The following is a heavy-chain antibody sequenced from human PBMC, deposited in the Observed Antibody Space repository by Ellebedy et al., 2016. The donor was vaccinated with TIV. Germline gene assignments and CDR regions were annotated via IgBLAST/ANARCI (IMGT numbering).Heavy chain of an antibody. V-gene: IGHV3-66*01. CDR3: ARDCCTWRHFGY. CDR2: IYSGGST. J-gene: IGHJ4*02. Sequence: GESLKISCEGSGFTVSSNYMSWVRQAPGKGLEWVSVIYSGGSTYYADPVKGRFTISRDNSKNTLYLQMNSLRAEDTAVYYCARDCCTWRHFGYWGQGTLVTVSS. D-gene: IGHD3-3*02. CDR1: GFTVSSNY.